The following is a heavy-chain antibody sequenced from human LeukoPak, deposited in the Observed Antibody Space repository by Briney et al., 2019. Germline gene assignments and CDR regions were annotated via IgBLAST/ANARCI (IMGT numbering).Heavy chain of an antibody. V-gene: IGHV4-59*01. D-gene: IGHD2-15*01. Sequence: SETLSLTCTVSGGSISSYYWSWIRQPPGKGLEWIGYIYYSGSTNYNPSLKSRVTISVDTSKNQFSLKLSSVTAADTAVYYCARVSARLAGHYYYYMDVWGKGTTVTVSS. J-gene: IGHJ6*03. CDR1: GGSISSYY. CDR2: IYYSGST. CDR3: ARVSARLAGHYYYYMDV.